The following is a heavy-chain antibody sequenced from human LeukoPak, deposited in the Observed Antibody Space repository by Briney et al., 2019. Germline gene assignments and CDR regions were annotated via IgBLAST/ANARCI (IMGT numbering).Heavy chain of an antibody. V-gene: IGHV1-8*01. CDR2: MNRDTGHT. CDR3: ARVNYCDSSASPNWFDP. Sequence: ASVKVSCKASGYTFTSHDINWVRQAPGQGLEWMGWMNRDTGHTGYAQKFQGRVTMTRNTSISTAYMELSSLRSEDTAVYYCARVNYCDSSASPNWFDPWGQGTLVTVSS. J-gene: IGHJ5*02. CDR1: GYTFTSHD. D-gene: IGHD3-22*01.